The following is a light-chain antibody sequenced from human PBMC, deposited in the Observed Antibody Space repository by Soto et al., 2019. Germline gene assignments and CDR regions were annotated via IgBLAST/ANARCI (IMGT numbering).Light chain of an antibody. CDR3: AAWAASLNRHV. V-gene: IGLV1-44*01. J-gene: IGLJ1*01. CDR2: TND. Sequence: QSVLTQPPSASGTPGQRVTISCSGSSSDIGRNTVHWYQQHPGTAPNVLIYTNDKRPSGVPDRFSGSKSGTSASLAISGLQSDDEADYYCAAWAASLNRHVFGTGTKLTVL. CDR1: SSDIGRNT.